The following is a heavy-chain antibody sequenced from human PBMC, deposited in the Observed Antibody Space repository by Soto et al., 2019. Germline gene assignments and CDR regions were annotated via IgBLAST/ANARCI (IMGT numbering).Heavy chain of an antibody. V-gene: IGHV3-23*01. CDR1: GFTFSSYA. J-gene: IGHJ1*01. CDR3: AKVRWLDGGYFQH. CDR2: ISGSGGST. D-gene: IGHD6-19*01. Sequence: EVQLLESGGGLVQPGGSLRLSCAASGFTFSSYAMSWVRQAPGKGLEWVSAISGSGGSTYYADSVKGRFTISRDNSKNTLYLQGNSLRAEDTAVDYCAKVRWLDGGYFQHWGQGTLGTVSS.